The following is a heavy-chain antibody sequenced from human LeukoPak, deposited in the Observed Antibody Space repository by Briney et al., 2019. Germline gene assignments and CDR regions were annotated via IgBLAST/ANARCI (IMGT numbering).Heavy chain of an antibody. V-gene: IGHV3-23*01. CDR1: GFTFSSYA. CDR3: ATGSGT. Sequence: GGSLRLSCAASGFTFSSYAMSWVRQAPGKGLEWGSAIGGSASSTYYTDSVKGRFTISRDNSKNTLYLQMNGLRAEDKAVYYCATGSGTWGKGTRVTVSS. J-gene: IGHJ5*02. CDR2: IGGSASST.